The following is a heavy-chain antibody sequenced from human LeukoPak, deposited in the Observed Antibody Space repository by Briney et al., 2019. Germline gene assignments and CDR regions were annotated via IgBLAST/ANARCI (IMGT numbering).Heavy chain of an antibody. CDR2: TYYRSKWYN. D-gene: IGHD1-26*01. CDR1: GDSVSSNSAA. J-gene: IGHJ2*01. Sequence: SQTLSLTCAISGDSVSSNSAAWNWIRQSPSRGLEWLGRTYYRSKWYNDYAVSVKSRITINPDTSKNQFSLQLNSVTPEDTAVYYCARGKWELLSHCWCFDLWGRGTLVTVSS. CDR3: ARGKWELLSHCWCFDL. V-gene: IGHV6-1*01.